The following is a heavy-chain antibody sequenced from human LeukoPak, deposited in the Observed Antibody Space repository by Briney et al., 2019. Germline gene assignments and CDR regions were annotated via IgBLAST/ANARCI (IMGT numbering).Heavy chain of an antibody. CDR3: ARNFDMKGFDP. CDR1: GYTLTGYY. V-gene: IGHV1-2*02. CDR2: INSDSGFT. Sequence: ASVKVSCKASGYTLTGYYMNWVRQAPGQGLEWMGWINSDSGFTKYAQKFQGRVTMTRDTSITTVYMDLTRLTSDDTAVYYCARNFDMKGFDPWGQGTLVTVSS. J-gene: IGHJ5*02. D-gene: IGHD3-9*01.